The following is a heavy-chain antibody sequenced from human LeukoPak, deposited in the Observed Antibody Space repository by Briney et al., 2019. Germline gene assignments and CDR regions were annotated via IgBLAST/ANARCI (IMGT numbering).Heavy chain of an antibody. CDR3: ARGSQWELRGIWFDP. Sequence: GASVTVSCTASGYTFTGYYMHWVRQAPGQGLEWMGWINPNSGGTNYAQKFQGRVTMTRDTSISTAYMELSRLRSDDTAVYYCARGSQWELRGIWFDPWGQGTLVTVSS. J-gene: IGHJ5*02. CDR2: INPNSGGT. D-gene: IGHD1-26*01. V-gene: IGHV1-2*02. CDR1: GYTFTGYY.